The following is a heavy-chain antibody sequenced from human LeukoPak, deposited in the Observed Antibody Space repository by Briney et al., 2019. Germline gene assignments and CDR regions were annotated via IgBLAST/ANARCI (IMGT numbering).Heavy chain of an antibody. Sequence: PSETLSLTCTVSGGSISSYYWSWIRQPAGKGLEWIGRIYTSGSTNYNPSLKSRVTMSVDTSKNQFSLKLSSVTAADTAVYYCASHCGGDCYSSSLWFDPWGQGTLVTVSS. J-gene: IGHJ5*02. D-gene: IGHD2-21*02. CDR1: GGSISSYY. V-gene: IGHV4-4*07. CDR2: IYTSGST. CDR3: ASHCGGDCYSSSLWFDP.